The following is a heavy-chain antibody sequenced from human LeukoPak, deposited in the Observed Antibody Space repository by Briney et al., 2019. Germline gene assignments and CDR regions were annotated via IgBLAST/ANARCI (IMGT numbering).Heavy chain of an antibody. CDR1: GFTFDDYA. CDR2: ISWDGGST. D-gene: IGHD3-10*01. CDR3: AGFGDNYYMDV. J-gene: IGHJ6*03. V-gene: IGHV3-43D*03. Sequence: GGSLRLSCAASGFTFDDYAMHWVRQAPGKGLEWVSLISWDGGSTYYADSVKGRFTISRDNSKNTLYLQMNSLRAEDTAVYYCAGFGDNYYMDVWGKGTTVTISS.